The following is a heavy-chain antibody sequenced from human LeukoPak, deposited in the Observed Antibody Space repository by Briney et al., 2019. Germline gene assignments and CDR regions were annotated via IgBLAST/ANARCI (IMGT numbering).Heavy chain of an antibody. CDR2: IYSGGST. CDR3: ARDLDYGVNDAFDI. CDR1: GFTVSSNY. J-gene: IGHJ3*02. Sequence: GGSLRLSCAASGFTVSSNYMSWVRQAPGKGLEWASVIYSGGSTHYADSVKGRFTISRDNSKNTLYLQMNSLRAEDTAVYYCARDLDYGVNDAFDIWGQGTMVTVSS. V-gene: IGHV3-66*02. D-gene: IGHD4-17*01.